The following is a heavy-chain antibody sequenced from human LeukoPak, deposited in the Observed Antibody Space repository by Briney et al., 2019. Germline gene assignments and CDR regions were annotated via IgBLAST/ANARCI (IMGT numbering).Heavy chain of an antibody. Sequence: GGSLRLSCAASGFSFSIYSLNWVRQAPGKGLEWVSYISHTGSTMSYADSVKGRFTISRDNSKNTPYLQMNSLRAEDTAVYYCARPLVYYYYGMDVWGQGTTVTVSS. V-gene: IGHV3-48*01. D-gene: IGHD6-13*01. CDR2: ISHTGSTM. CDR1: GFSFSIYS. J-gene: IGHJ6*02. CDR3: ARPLVYYYYGMDV.